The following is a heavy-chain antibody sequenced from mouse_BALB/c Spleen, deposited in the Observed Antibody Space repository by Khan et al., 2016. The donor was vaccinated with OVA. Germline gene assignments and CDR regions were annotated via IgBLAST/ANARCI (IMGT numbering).Heavy chain of an antibody. V-gene: IGHV3-2*02. CDR1: GYSITSEYA. J-gene: IGHJ3*01. CDR2: INYSGNT. CDR3: TRKDYYDYDPFPY. D-gene: IGHD2-4*01. Sequence: EVQLQESGPDLVKPSQSLSLTCTVTGYSITSEYAWNWIRQFPGNKLEWMGYINYSGNTRYNPSLKSRISITRDTSTNPFFLQLNSVTTEDTATNYCTRKDYYDYDPFPYWGQGTLVTVSA.